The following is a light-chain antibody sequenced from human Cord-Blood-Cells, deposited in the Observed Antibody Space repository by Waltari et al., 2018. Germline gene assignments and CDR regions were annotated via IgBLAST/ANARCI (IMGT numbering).Light chain of an antibody. Sequence: QSALTQPASVSGSPGPSITISCNGTSSDVGSYNLVPWYQQHPGKAPKPMIYEGSKRPSGVSNRFSGSKSGNTASLTISGLQAEDEADYYCCSYAGSSSLYVFGTGTKVTVL. CDR2: EGS. V-gene: IGLV2-23*01. CDR1: SSDVGSYNL. CDR3: CSYAGSSSLYV. J-gene: IGLJ1*01.